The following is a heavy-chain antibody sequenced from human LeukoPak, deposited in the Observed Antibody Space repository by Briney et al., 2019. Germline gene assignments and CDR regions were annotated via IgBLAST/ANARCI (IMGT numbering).Heavy chain of an antibody. J-gene: IGHJ4*02. CDR1: GYTFTGYY. CDR3: ARLDYGDYPY. Sequence: GASVEVSCKASGYTFTGYYVYWVRQAPGQGLEWMGWINPNSGATSYAQRFQGRVTMTRDTSISTAYMELSGLRSDDTAVYYCARLDYGDYPYWGQGTLVTVSS. CDR2: INPNSGAT. D-gene: IGHD4-17*01. V-gene: IGHV1-2*02.